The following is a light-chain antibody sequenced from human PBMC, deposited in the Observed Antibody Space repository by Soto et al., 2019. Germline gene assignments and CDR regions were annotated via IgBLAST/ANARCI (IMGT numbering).Light chain of an antibody. V-gene: IGKV3D-15*01. J-gene: IGKJ1*01. CDR1: QSVSNN. CDR2: GAS. Sequence: EIVLTQSPGTLSLSPGERATLSCRASQSVSNNYLAWYQQKPGQAPRLLIYGASNRATGIPDRFSGSGSETEFTLTIGSLQSEDFAVYYCQQYNDWPRTFGQGTKVDI. CDR3: QQYNDWPRT.